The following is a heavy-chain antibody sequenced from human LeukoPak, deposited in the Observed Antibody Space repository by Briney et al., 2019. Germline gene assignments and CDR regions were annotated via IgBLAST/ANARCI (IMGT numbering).Heavy chain of an antibody. CDR3: AGVMSYYYGSGSSPNWFDP. Sequence: SETLSLTCTVSGGSISSYYWSWIRQPAGKGLEWIGRIYTSGSTNYNPSLKSRVTMSVDTSKNQFSLKLSSVTAADTAVYYCAGVMSYYYGSGSSPNWFDPWGQGTLVTVSS. D-gene: IGHD3-10*01. J-gene: IGHJ5*02. V-gene: IGHV4-4*07. CDR1: GGSISSYY. CDR2: IYTSGST.